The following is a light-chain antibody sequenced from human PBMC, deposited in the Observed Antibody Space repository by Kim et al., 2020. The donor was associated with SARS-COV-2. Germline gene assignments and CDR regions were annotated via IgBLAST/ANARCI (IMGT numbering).Light chain of an antibody. CDR1: QNIYKY. CDR3: QQNDYLPVT. V-gene: IGKV1-33*01. CDR2: DAS. Sequence: DIQLTQSPSSLSAYVGDKVTITCQASQNIYKYLNWYQHKPGKAPNLLIYDASKLQTGVPPRFSGSGSGTHFTLTINGLQPEDIATYYCQQNDYLPVTFGGGTKVDIK. J-gene: IGKJ4*01.